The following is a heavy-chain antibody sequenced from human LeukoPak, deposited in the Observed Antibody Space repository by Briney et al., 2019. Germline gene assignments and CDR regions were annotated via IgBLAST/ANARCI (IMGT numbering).Heavy chain of an antibody. V-gene: IGHV3-74*01. CDR1: GFTFSNNW. J-gene: IGHJ4*02. Sequence: TGGSLRLSCAASGFTFSNNWMTWVRQAPGKGLVWVSGITPDGSSTRYVDSVKGRFTISRDNAKNTLYLQMNSLRSDDTAVYYCARDQYYFDYWGQGTLVTVSS. CDR2: ITPDGSST. CDR3: ARDQYYFDY.